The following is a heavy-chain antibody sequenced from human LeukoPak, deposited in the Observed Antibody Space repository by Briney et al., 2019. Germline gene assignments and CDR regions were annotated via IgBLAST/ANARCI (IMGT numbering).Heavy chain of an antibody. CDR2: IYYSGST. CDR3: ARQISSGSDAFDI. V-gene: IGHV4-39*01. J-gene: IGHJ3*02. D-gene: IGHD3-22*01. CDR1: GGSISSYY. Sequence: SETLSLTCSVSGGSISSYYWGWIRQPPGKGLEWIGSIYYSGSTYYNPSLKSRVTISVDTSKNQFSLKLSSVTAADTAVYYCARQISSGSDAFDIWGQGTMVTVSS.